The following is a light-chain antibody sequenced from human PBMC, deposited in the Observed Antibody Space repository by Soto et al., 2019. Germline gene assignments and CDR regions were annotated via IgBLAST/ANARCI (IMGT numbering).Light chain of an antibody. CDR1: TSDIGGHKY. CDR2: EVS. J-gene: IGLJ2*01. V-gene: IGLV2-14*01. CDR3: SSYTSSSIVV. Sequence: QSALTQPASVSGSPGQSITISCTGTTSDIGGHKYVSWYQQHPDKAPKVLIFEVSNRPSGVSNRFSGSKSGNTASLTISGLQAEDEADYYCSSYTSSSIVVFGGGTKLTVL.